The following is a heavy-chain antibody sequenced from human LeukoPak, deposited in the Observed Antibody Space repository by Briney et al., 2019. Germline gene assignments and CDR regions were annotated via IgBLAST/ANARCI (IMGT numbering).Heavy chain of an antibody. CDR3: ASGIEVVVITSHDY. D-gene: IGHD3-22*01. Sequence: SSETLSLTCAVYGGSFSGYYWSWIRQPPGKGLEWIGEINHSGSTNYNPSLKSRVTISVDTSKNQFSLKLSSVTAADTAVYYCASGIEVVVITSHDYWGQGTLVTVSS. CDR1: GGSFSGYY. J-gene: IGHJ4*02. CDR2: INHSGST. V-gene: IGHV4-34*01.